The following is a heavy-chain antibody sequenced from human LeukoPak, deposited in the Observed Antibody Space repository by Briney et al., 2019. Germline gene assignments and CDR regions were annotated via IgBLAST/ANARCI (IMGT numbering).Heavy chain of an antibody. CDR1: GFTFSSYS. CDR2: ISSSSSYI. V-gene: IGHV3-21*01. CDR3: ARGRFLEWLLRSRGY. D-gene: IGHD3-3*01. J-gene: IGHJ4*02. Sequence: PGGSLRLSCAASGFTFSSYSMNWVRQAPGKGLEWVSSISSSSSYIYYADSVKGRFTISRDNAKNSLYLQMNSLRAEDTAVYYCARGRFLEWLLRSRGYWGQGTLVTVSS.